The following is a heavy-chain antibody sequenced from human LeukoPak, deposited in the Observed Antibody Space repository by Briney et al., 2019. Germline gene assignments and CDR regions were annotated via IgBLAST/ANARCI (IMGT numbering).Heavy chain of an antibody. CDR2: IDYSGST. J-gene: IGHJ3*02. CDR3: ARARRSSGRPDAFDI. D-gene: IGHD6-25*01. V-gene: IGHV4-61*01. CDR1: GGSVSSSSYY. Sequence: SETLSLTCTVSGGSVSSSSYYWSWIRQPPGQGLEWIGYIDYSGSTNYNPSLKSRVTISVDTSKNQFSLKLSPVTAADTAVYHCARARRSSGRPDAFDIWGQGTMVTVSS.